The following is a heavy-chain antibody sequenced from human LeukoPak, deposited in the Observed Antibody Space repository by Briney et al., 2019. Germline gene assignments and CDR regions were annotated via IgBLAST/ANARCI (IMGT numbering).Heavy chain of an antibody. CDR1: GYSFTSYW. D-gene: IGHD6-6*01. CDR3: ARVEAARPSDAFDI. CDR2: IYPGDSDA. V-gene: IGHV5-51*01. J-gene: IGHJ3*02. Sequence: GESLKISCKGSGYSFTSYWIGWVRQIPGKGLEWMGIIYPGDSDATYSPSFQGQVTISADKSISTAYLQWSSLKASDTAMYYCARVEAARPSDAFDIWGQGTMVTVSS.